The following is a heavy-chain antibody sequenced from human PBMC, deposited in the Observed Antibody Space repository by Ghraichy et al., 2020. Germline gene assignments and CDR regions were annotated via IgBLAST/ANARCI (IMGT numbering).Heavy chain of an antibody. CDR2: ISAYNGNT. CDR1: GYTFTSYG. V-gene: IGHV1-18*01. D-gene: IGHD6-19*01. Sequence: ASVKVSCKASGYTFTSYGISWVRQAPGQGLEWMGWISAYNGNTNYAQKLQGRVTMTTDTSTSTAYMELRSLRSDDTAVYYCARRIDSGRIIYYYYGMDVWGQGTTVTVSS. J-gene: IGHJ6*02. CDR3: ARRIDSGRIIYYYYGMDV.